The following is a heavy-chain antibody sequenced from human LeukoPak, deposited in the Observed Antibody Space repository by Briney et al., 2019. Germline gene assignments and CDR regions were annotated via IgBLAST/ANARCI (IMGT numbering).Heavy chain of an antibody. CDR1: GFTFSSYS. V-gene: IGHV3-48*01. D-gene: IGHD6-19*01. Sequence: GGSLRLSCAASGFTFSSYSMNWVRQASGKGLEWVSYISSSSSTIYYADSVKGRFTISRDNAKNSLYLQMNSLRAEDTAVYYCARDLGSSGWFTFDYWGQGTLVTVSS. J-gene: IGHJ4*02. CDR2: ISSSSSTI. CDR3: ARDLGSSGWFTFDY.